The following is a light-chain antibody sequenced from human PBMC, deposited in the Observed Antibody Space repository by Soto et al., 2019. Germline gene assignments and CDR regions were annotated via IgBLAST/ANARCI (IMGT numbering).Light chain of an antibody. J-gene: IGKJ1*01. CDR2: HGS. CDR3: QQSYSTPRT. Sequence: IVLTQSPATLSVSPGDRATLSCRASQSISSDLAWYQQKTGQAPRLLIYHGSTRATDIPARFSGSGSGTDFTLTISSLQPEDFATYYCQQSYSTPRTFGQGTKVEIK. CDR1: QSISSD. V-gene: IGKV3D-15*01.